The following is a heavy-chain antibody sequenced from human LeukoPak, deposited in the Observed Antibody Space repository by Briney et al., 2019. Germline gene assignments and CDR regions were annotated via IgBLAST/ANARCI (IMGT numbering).Heavy chain of an antibody. V-gene: IGHV3-30*02. CDR3: AKDWEVYGSGNYFDY. CDR1: GFAFRIYD. Sequence: GGSLRLSCAASGFAFRIYDMHWVSQTPDMGLEWVTFIRSDGSTKYYADSVKGRFTISRDNSKNTLYLQMNSLRAEDTAVYYCAKDWEVYGSGNYFDYWGQGTLVTVSS. J-gene: IGHJ4*02. CDR2: IRSDGSTK. D-gene: IGHD3-10*01.